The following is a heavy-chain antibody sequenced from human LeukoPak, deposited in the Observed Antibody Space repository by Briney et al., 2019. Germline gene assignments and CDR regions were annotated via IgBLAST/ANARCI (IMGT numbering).Heavy chain of an antibody. V-gene: IGHV4-39*01. CDR3: ARLFYDFWSGHYYYYMDV. J-gene: IGHJ6*03. CDR2: ISYSGSS. CDR1: GGSISSSTYY. Sequence: SETLSLTCTVSGGSISSSTYYWGWIRQPPGQGLEWIVSISYSGSSYYNPSLKSRVTISVDTSKNQFSLKVSSVTAADTAVYYCARLFYDFWSGHYYYYMDVWGKGTTVTVSS. D-gene: IGHD3-3*01.